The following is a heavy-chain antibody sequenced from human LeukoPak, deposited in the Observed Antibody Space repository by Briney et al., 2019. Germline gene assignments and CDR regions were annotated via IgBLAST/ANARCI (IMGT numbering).Heavy chain of an antibody. CDR1: GFTFSSYW. CDR3: ARDKIVGATHFDY. D-gene: IGHD1-26*01. J-gene: IGHJ4*02. V-gene: IGHV3-7*01. CDR2: IKQDGSEK. Sequence: GGSLRLSCAASGFTFSSYWMSWVRQAPGKGLEWVANIKQDGSEKYYVDSVKGRFTISRDNAKNSLYLPMNSLRAEDTAVYYCARDKIVGATHFDYWGQGTLVTVSS.